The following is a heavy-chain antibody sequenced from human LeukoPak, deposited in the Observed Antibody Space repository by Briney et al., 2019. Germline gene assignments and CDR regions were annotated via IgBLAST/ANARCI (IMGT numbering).Heavy chain of an antibody. D-gene: IGHD2-2*01. CDR2: IIPIFGTA. V-gene: IGHV1-69*13. J-gene: IGHJ6*02. CDR3: ARDSVVIPAAIYYGMDV. Sequence: SVKVSCKASGGTFSSYAISWVRQAPGQGLEWMGGIIPIFGTANYAQKFQGRVTITADESTSTAYMELSSLRSEDTAVYYCARDSVVIPAAIYYGMDVWGQGTTVTVSS. CDR1: GGTFSSYA.